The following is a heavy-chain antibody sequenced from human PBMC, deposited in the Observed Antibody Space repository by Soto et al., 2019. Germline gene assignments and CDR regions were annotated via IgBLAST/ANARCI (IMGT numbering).Heavy chain of an antibody. D-gene: IGHD6-6*01. J-gene: IGHJ6*03. CDR2: INAGNGNT. Sequence: ASVKVSCKASGYTFTSYAMHWVRQAPGQRLEWMGWINAGNGNTKYSQKFQGRVTITRDTSASTAYMELSSLRSEDTAVYYCARDSSSSNYYYYYMDVWGKGTTVTVSS. CDR1: GYTFTSYA. V-gene: IGHV1-3*01. CDR3: ARDSSSSNYYYYYMDV.